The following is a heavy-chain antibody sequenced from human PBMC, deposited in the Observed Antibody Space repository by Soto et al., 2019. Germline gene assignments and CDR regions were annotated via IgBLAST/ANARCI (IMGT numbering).Heavy chain of an antibody. V-gene: IGHV1-69*08. CDR3: ARPDFGDYWYFDL. Sequence: QDQLVQSGAEVKKPGSSVKVSCKASGGTFSSHTFSWVRQAPGQGLEWMGRIIPALGTATYAQKFQGSVTITADESATTVYMELKSLRSEDTAVYYCARPDFGDYWYFDLWGRGTRVPVSS. CDR1: GGTFSSHT. J-gene: IGHJ2*01. CDR2: IIPALGTA. D-gene: IGHD4-17*01.